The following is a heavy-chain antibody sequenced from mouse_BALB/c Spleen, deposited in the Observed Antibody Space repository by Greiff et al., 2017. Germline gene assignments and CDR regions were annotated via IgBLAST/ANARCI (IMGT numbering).Heavy chain of an antibody. CDR3: AREDLDY. CDR2: INPSNGRT. Sequence: QVQLQQPGAELVKPGASVKLSCKASGYTFTSYWMHWVKQRPGQGLEWIGEINPSNGRTNYNEKFKSKATLTVDKSSSTAYMQLKSLTSEDSAVYYCAREDLDYWGQGTTLTVSS. CDR1: GYTFTSYW. J-gene: IGHJ2*01. V-gene: IGHV1S81*02.